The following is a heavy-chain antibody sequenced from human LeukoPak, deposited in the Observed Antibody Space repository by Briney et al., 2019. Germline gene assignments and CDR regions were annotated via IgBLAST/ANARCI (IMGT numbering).Heavy chain of an antibody. J-gene: IGHJ5*02. CDR2: IRYDGSNK. CDR1: GFTFSSYG. CDR3: AKGGVVGAKHPGWFDP. D-gene: IGHD1-26*01. V-gene: IGHV3-33*06. Sequence: PGRSLRLSCAASGFTFSSYGMHWVRQAPGKGLEGVAVIRYDGSNKYYAGSVKGRCTISRDNSKNTLYLQMNSLRAEDTAVYYCAKGGVVGAKHPGWFDPWGQGTLVTVSS.